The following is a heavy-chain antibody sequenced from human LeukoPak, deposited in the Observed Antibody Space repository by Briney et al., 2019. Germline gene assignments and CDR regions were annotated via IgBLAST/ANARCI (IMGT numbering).Heavy chain of an antibody. CDR2: IYYSGST. CDR3: MTHLDSQKGYYFDY. D-gene: IGHD3-3*01. J-gene: IGHJ4*02. V-gene: IGHV4-39*01. Sequence: SETLSLTCTVSGGSISSSSYYWGWIRQPPGKGLEWIGSIYYSGSTYYNPSLKSRVTISVDTSKNQFSLKLSSVTAADTAVYFCMTHLDSQKGYYFDYWGQGALVTVSS. CDR1: GGSISSSSYY.